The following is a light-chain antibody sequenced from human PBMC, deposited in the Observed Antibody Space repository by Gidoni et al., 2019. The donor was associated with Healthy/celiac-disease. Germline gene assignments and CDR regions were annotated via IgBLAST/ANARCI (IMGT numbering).Light chain of an antibody. Sequence: VLTQSPGTLSLSPGERATLSCRASQRVSSSYLAWYQQKPGQAPRLLIYGASSRATGIPDSFSGSGSGTDFTLTISRLEPEDFAVYYCQQYGRSFGQGTKLEIK. V-gene: IGKV3-20*01. J-gene: IGKJ2*03. CDR1: QRVSSSY. CDR3: QQYGRS. CDR2: GAS.